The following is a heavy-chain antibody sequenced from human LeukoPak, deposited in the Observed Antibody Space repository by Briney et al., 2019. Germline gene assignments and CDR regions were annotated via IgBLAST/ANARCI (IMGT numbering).Heavy chain of an antibody. Sequence: PGGSLRLSCAASGFTFNSYGMHWVRQAPGKGLEWVAVISYDGSNKYYADSVKGRFTISRDNSKNTLYLQMNSLRAEDTAVYYCAKDKVRAINRYYFDYWGQGTLVTVSS. CDR2: ISYDGSNK. CDR1: GFTFNSYG. J-gene: IGHJ4*02. D-gene: IGHD1-14*01. CDR3: AKDKVRAINRYYFDY. V-gene: IGHV3-30*18.